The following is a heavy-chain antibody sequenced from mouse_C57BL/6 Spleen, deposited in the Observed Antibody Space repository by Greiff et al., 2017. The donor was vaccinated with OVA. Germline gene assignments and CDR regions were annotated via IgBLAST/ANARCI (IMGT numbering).Heavy chain of an antibody. CDR2: ISDGGSYT. V-gene: IGHV5-4*01. CDR1: GFTFSSYA. Sequence: EVQVVESGGGLVKPGGSLKLSCAASGFTFSSYAMSWVRQTPEKRLEWVATISDGGSYTYYPDNVKGRFTISRDNAKNNLYLQMSHLKSEDTAMYYCARETHYFDYWGQGTTLTVSS. CDR3: ARETHYFDY. J-gene: IGHJ2*01.